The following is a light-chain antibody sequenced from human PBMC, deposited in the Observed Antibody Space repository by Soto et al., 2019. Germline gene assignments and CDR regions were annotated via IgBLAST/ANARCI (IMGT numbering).Light chain of an antibody. Sequence: EIVLTQSPGTLSLSPGERATLSCRASQSFSSNYLIWYQQKPGQAPRLLIYGASSRATGIPDRFSGIGSGTEFTLTFSSLQPDDFATYYCQQYNSHWTFGHGSKV. CDR2: GAS. J-gene: IGKJ1*01. CDR3: QQYNSHWT. V-gene: IGKV3-20*01. CDR1: QSFSSNY.